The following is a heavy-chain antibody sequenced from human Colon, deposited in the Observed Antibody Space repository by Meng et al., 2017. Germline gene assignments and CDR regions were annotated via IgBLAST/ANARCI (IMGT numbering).Heavy chain of an antibody. Sequence: SLKISCEASVFIFEDYAMHWVRQAPGKGLEWVSSISWDSKIVGYVDSVEGRFTISRDNAEKSIYLEMNGLRAEDMALYYCVKGYDYDINGRSNAFEVWGQGTMVTVSS. V-gene: IGHV3-9*03. CDR1: VFIFEDYA. CDR2: ISWDSKIV. CDR3: VKGYDYDINGRSNAFEV. J-gene: IGHJ3*01. D-gene: IGHD5-12*01.